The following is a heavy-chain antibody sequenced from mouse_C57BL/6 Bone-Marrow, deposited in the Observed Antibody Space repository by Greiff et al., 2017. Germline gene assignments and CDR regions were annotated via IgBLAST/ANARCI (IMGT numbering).Heavy chain of an antibody. D-gene: IGHD2-5*01. CDR2: IWGVWGT. V-gene: IGHV2-6*01. Sequence: VKLQESGPGLVAPSQSLSITCTVSGFSLTSYGVGLVRPSPRTGLGWLGVIWGVWGTNYNSALKSKLRLSKDNSKSQVFLKMNSLQTDDTAMYYWARYSNFSFAYWGQGTLVTVSA. CDR1: GFSLTSYG. J-gene: IGHJ3*01. CDR3: ARYSNFSFAY.